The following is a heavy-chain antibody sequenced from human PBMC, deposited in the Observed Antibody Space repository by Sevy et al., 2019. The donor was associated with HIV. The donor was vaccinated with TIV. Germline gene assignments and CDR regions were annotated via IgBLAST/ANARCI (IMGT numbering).Heavy chain of an antibody. CDR3: AQDGPPYYTSGSYMYYFDY. CDR2: ISYDGSDK. D-gene: IGHD3-10*01. J-gene: IGHJ4*02. Sequence: GGSLRLSCAASGFTFSSFGMHWVRQVPGKGLEWVSFISYDGSDKRYVDSVKGRFNISRDSSKNTLYLQMNSLRGGDTAVYYCAQDGPPYYTSGSYMYYFDYWGQGALVTVSS. CDR1: GFTFSSFG. V-gene: IGHV3-30*18.